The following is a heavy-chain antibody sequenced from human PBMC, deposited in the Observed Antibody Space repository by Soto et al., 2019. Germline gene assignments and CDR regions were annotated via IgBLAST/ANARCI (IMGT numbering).Heavy chain of an antibody. Sequence: ASVKVSCKASGYTFTSYGISWVRQAPGQGLEWMGWISAYNGNTNYAQKLQGRVTMTTDTSTSTAYMELRSLRSDDTAVYYCARDRRVWDYYYGMDVWGQGTTVTVSS. D-gene: IGHD3-16*01. CDR2: ISAYNGNT. CDR3: ARDRRVWDYYYGMDV. V-gene: IGHV1-18*01. CDR1: GYTFTSYG. J-gene: IGHJ6*02.